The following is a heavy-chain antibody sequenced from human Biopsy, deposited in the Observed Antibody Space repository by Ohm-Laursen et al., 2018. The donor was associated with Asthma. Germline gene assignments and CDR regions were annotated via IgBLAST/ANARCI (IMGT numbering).Heavy chain of an antibody. CDR1: GYTFINYA. D-gene: IGHD3-9*01. J-gene: IGHJ3*01. Sequence: ASVKVSCQASGYTFINYAIHWVRQAPGHRLEWMGWINAGDGNTKYSQKFQGRVTITRDTSASTAYMDLRSLRSEDTAMYYCARTYYDFLTGQVNDAFALWGQGTMVTVSS. V-gene: IGHV1-3*01. CDR3: ARTYYDFLTGQVNDAFAL. CDR2: INAGDGNT.